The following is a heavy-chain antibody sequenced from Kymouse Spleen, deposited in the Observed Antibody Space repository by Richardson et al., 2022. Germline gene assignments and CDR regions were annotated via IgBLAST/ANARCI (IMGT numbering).Heavy chain of an antibody. Sequence: QVQLVESGGGVVQPGRSLRLSCAASGFTFSSYGMHWVRQAPGKGLEWVAVISYDGSNKYYADSVKGRFTISRDNSKNTLYLQMNSLRAEDTAVYYCAKDLYYYGSGSSYWYFDLWGRGTLVTVSS. J-gene: IGHJ2*01. CDR3: AKDLYYYGSGSSYWYFDL. CDR2: ISYDGSNK. V-gene: IGHV3-30*18. D-gene: IGHD3-10*01. CDR1: GFTFSSYG.